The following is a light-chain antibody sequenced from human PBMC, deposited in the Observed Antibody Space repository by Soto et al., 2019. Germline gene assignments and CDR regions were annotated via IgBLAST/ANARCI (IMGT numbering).Light chain of an antibody. CDR2: GAS. J-gene: IGKJ1*01. Sequence: EVVMTQSPATLSVSPGERATLSCRASQSVSSNLVWYQQKPGQAPRLLIYGASTRATGIPARFSGSGFGTEFTLAISSLQSEDFAVYYCQQYKHWPRTFGQGTKVEIK. CDR3: QQYKHWPRT. V-gene: IGKV3-15*01. CDR1: QSVSSN.